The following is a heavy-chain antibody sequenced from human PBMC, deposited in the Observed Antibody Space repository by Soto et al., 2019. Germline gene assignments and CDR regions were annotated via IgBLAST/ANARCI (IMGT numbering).Heavy chain of an antibody. CDR1: GYTFSNFG. CDR3: TKDAPFDF. J-gene: IGHJ4*02. CDR2: ISPNSEKT. Sequence: ASVKVSFKASGYTFSNFGISWVRQAPGEGLEWMGWISPNSEKTKIAQRFQGRVTMTTDISTSTSYLELRGLTSDDTAGYYCTKDAPFDFWGQGTLVTVSS. V-gene: IGHV1-18*01.